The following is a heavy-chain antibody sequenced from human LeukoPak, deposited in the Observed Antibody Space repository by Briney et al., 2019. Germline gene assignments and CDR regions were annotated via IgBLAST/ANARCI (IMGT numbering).Heavy chain of an antibody. Sequence: GGSLRLSCAASGFTFSSYAMSWVRQAPGKGLEWVSFISPSSDRTSNADSVEGRFTISRDNTRNTLYLQMNSLRDEDTGVYYCAIMHGYYDGSGFWVQWGQGTLVTVSS. D-gene: IGHD3-22*01. V-gene: IGHV3-23*01. J-gene: IGHJ4*02. CDR3: AIMHGYYDGSGFWVQ. CDR1: GFTFSSYA. CDR2: ISPSSDRT.